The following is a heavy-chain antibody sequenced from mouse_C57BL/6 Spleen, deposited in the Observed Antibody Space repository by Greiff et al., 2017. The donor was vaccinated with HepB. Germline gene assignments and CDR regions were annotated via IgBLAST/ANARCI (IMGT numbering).Heavy chain of an antibody. D-gene: IGHD2-4*01. J-gene: IGHJ4*01. V-gene: IGHV1-72*01. CDR3: SRYGYYDSYYAMDY. CDR1: GYTFTSYW. Sequence: QVQLQQPGAELVKPGASVKLSCKASGYTFTSYWMHWVKQRPGRGLEWIGRIDPNSGGTKYNEKYKSKATLTVDKHSSTAYMELSSRTSEDSAVYSWSRYGYYDSYYAMDYWGQGTSVTVSS. CDR2: IDPNSGGT.